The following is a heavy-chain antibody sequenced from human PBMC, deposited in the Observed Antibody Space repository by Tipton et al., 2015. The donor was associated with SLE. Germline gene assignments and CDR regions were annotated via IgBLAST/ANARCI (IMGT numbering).Heavy chain of an antibody. CDR1: GDSVNSGSYY. Sequence: TLSLTCTVSGDSVNSGSYYWSWIRQPVGKGLEWVAHIHSSGITNFSPSLKSRVTISSDTSKNQFSLKLSSVTAADTAVYYCARDCEAYYYYYMDVWGKGTTVTVSS. D-gene: IGHD2-21*01. CDR3: ARDCEAYYYYYMDV. V-gene: IGHV4-61*09. J-gene: IGHJ6*03. CDR2: IHSSGIT.